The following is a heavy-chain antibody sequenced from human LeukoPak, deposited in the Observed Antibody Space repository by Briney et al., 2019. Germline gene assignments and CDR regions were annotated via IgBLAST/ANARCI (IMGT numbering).Heavy chain of an antibody. Sequence: SETLSLTCTVSGGSTSSYYWSWIRQPPGKGLEWIGYIYYSGSTNYNPSLKSRVTISVDTSKNQFSLKLSSVTAADTAVYYCAREGEAGTVLGYWGQGTLVTVSS. CDR3: AREGEAGTVLGY. CDR1: GGSTSSYY. D-gene: IGHD6-19*01. CDR2: IYYSGST. V-gene: IGHV4-59*12. J-gene: IGHJ4*02.